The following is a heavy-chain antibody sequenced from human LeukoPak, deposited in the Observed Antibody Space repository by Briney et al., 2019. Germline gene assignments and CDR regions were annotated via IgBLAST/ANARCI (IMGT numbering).Heavy chain of an antibody. CDR3: ASLTFGPAY. CDR2: TNTDGTWT. V-gene: IGHV3-74*01. J-gene: IGHJ4*02. CDR1: GFTFNTYW. Sequence: GGTLRLSCEASGFTFNTYWMHWVRQAPGKGLVWVAGTNTDGTWTNYPDSVTGRFIISRDNVKNMLYLRMTSLRAEDTAVYYCASLTFGPAYWGQGTLVTVSS. D-gene: IGHD3-16*01.